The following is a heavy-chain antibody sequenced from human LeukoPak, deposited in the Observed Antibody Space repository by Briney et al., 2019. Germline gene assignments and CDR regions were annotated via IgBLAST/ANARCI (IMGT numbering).Heavy chain of an antibody. V-gene: IGHV4-4*07. J-gene: IGHJ4*02. CDR2: IYTSGST. Sequence: SETLSLTCTVSGGSISSYYWSWIRQPAGKGLEWIGRIYTSGSTNYNPSLKSRVTMSVDTSKNQFSLTLSSVTAADTAVYYCGRERMGGDVLTGWYDYWGQGTLVTVSS. CDR3: GRERMGGDVLTGWYDY. CDR1: GGSISSYY. D-gene: IGHD3-9*01.